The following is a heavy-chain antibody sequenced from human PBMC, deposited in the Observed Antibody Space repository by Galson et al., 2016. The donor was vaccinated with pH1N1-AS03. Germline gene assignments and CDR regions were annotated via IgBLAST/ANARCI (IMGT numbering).Heavy chain of an antibody. Sequence: SLRLSCAASGFTFSIYAMTWVRQTPGKGLEWVSSIGGTSDTTYYADSVKGRFTISRDNSKNTVYLQMSSLRAEDTAVYFCARDPSGSEWWDRRGDWYFDLWGRGTLVIVSS. CDR2: IGGTSDTT. V-gene: IGHV3-23*01. J-gene: IGHJ2*01. D-gene: IGHD2-15*01. CDR3: ARDPSGSEWWDRRGDWYFDL. CDR1: GFTFSIYA.